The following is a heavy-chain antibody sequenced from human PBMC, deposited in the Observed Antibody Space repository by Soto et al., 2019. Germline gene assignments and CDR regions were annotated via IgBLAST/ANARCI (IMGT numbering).Heavy chain of an antibody. CDR1: GYSFTSLD. V-gene: IGHV1-8*01. CDR3: ARGVSAGVDY. J-gene: IGHJ4*02. Sequence: ASVKVSCKASGYSFTSLDINWVRQTAGQGLERMGWMESSTGTTGYAQKFQGRVTMTRDTSINTAYMELTTLTSDDTAFYYCARGVSAGVDYWGQGTLVTVSS. CDR2: MESSTGTT. D-gene: IGHD1-26*01.